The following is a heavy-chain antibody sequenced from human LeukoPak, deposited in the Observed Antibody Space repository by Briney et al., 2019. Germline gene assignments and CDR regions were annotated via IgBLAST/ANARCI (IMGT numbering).Heavy chain of an antibody. V-gene: IGHV4-31*03. CDR2: IYYSGST. Sequence: SQTLSLTCTVSGGSISSGGYYWSWIRQHPGKGLEWIGYIYYSGSTYYNPSLKSRVTISVDTSKNQFSLKLSSVTAADTAVYYCARENVDTARYFDYWGQGTLVTVSS. CDR3: ARENVDTARYFDY. D-gene: IGHD5-18*01. CDR1: GGSISSGGYY. J-gene: IGHJ4*02.